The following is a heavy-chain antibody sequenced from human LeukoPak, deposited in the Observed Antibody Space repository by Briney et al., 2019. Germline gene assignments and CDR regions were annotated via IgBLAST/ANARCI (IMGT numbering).Heavy chain of an antibody. V-gene: IGHV3-30*02. CDR1: GFTFSSYG. CDR2: IRYDGSNK. CDR3: AQVAVVTRISEASGGY. Sequence: PGGSLRLSCAASGFTFSSYGMHWVRQAPGKGLEWVAFIRYDGSNKYYADSVKGRFTISRDNSKNTLYLQMNSLRAEDTAVYYCAQVAVVTRISEASGGYWGQGTLVTVSS. J-gene: IGHJ4*02. D-gene: IGHD4-23*01.